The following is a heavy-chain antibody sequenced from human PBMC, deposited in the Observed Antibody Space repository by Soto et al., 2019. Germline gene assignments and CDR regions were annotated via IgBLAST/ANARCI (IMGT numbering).Heavy chain of an antibody. CDR1: GGTFSSYA. J-gene: IGHJ3*02. Sequence: QVQLVQSGAEVKKPGSSVKVSCKASGGTFSSYAISWVRQAPGQGLEWMGGIIPIFGTANYAQKFQCRVTITAYESTSTAYMELSSLRSEDTAVYYCARGVPWTHRADDAFDIWGQGTMVTVSS. CDR2: IIPIFGTA. D-gene: IGHD1-1*01. CDR3: ARGVPWTHRADDAFDI. V-gene: IGHV1-69*01.